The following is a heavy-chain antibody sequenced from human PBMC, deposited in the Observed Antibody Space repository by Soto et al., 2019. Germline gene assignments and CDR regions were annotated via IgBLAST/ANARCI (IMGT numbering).Heavy chain of an antibody. D-gene: IGHD6-25*01. Sequence: SETLSLTCAVSGYSISSSNWWGWIRQPPGKGLEWIGYVYYSVSTYYNQSLKTLYTLTVDTSKDQFALKLSSVTVVDTAVYYCARIGGHYYGMDVWGQGTTVTVSS. CDR1: GYSISSSNW. CDR3: ARIGGHYYGMDV. CDR2: VYYSVST. J-gene: IGHJ6*02. V-gene: IGHV4-28*01.